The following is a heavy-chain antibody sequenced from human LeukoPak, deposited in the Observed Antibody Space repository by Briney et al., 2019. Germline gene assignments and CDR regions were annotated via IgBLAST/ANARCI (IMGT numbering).Heavy chain of an antibody. Sequence: GASVKVSCKASGYTFTSYGISWVRQAPGQGLEWMGWISAYNGNTNYAQKLQGRVTMTTDTSTSTAYMELRSLRSDDTAVYYCARNRGRPYYYDSSGYLDYWGQGTLVTVSP. J-gene: IGHJ4*02. V-gene: IGHV1-18*01. CDR3: ARNRGRPYYYDSSGYLDY. D-gene: IGHD3-22*01. CDR1: GYTFTSYG. CDR2: ISAYNGNT.